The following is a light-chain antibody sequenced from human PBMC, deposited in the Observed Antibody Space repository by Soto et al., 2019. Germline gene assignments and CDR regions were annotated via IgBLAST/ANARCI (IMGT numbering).Light chain of an antibody. J-gene: IGLJ2*01. Sequence: QSALTQPASVSGSPGQSITISCTGTSSDVGGYNYVSWYQQHPGKGPKLMIYDVSNRHSGVSNTFSGSKSGNTASLTISGFQAEEDADYSCSSYTSSSTLVFGGGTKVTVL. CDR3: SSYTSSSTLV. CDR1: SSDVGGYNY. CDR2: DVS. V-gene: IGLV2-14*01.